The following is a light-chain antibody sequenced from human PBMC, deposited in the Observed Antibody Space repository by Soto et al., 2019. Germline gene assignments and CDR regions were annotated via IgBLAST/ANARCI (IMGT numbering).Light chain of an antibody. CDR2: GAS. V-gene: IGKV3-20*01. Sequence: ESMLTQSPGTLSLSPGERATLSCRASRSVSIRYITWYQQKPGQAPRLLIYGASIRATGIPDRFSGSGSGTDFTLTISRLEAEDFAVYYCQQFGDSPPAFTFGQGTKLEI. CDR1: RSVSIRY. CDR3: QQFGDSPPAFT. J-gene: IGKJ2*01.